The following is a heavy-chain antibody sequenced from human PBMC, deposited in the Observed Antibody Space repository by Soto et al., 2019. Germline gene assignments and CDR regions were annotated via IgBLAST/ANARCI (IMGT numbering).Heavy chain of an antibody. Sequence: QVQLVQSGAEVKKPGASVKVSCKASGYTFTSYGISWVRQAPGQGLEWMGWISAYNGNTNYAQKLQGRVNMNTDTSTSTAYMELRSRRSDDTAVYYCARVSDIAAAAYYYYYMDVWGKGTTVTVSS. CDR2: ISAYNGNT. D-gene: IGHD6-13*01. CDR3: ARVSDIAAAAYYYYYMDV. CDR1: GYTFTSYG. V-gene: IGHV1-18*01. J-gene: IGHJ6*03.